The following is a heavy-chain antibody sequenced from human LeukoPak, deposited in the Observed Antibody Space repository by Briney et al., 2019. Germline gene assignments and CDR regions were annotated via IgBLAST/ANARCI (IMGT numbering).Heavy chain of an antibody. CDR3: ARDRYASAAPDYYFDY. D-gene: IGHD3-10*01. V-gene: IGHV3-33*01. J-gene: IGHJ4*02. CDR1: GFTFSSYG. Sequence: GGSLRLSCAASGFTFSSYGMNWVRQAPGKGLEWVAVIWFDGYNKYYADSVKGRFTISRGNSKNTLYLQMNSLRVEDTAFYYCARDRYASAAPDYYFDYWGQGTLVTVSS. CDR2: IWFDGYNK.